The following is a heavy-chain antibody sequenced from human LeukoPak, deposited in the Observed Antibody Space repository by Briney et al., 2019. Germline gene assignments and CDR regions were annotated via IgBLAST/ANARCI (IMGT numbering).Heavy chain of an antibody. V-gene: IGHV3-21*01. Sequence: GGSLRLSCAASGCTFSSYSMNWVRQAPGKGLEWVSSISSSSTSMYYADSVKGRFTISRDNAKNSLYLQMNSLRAEDTAVYYCSRERGYSYGYSDYWGQGTLVTVSS. D-gene: IGHD5-18*01. J-gene: IGHJ4*02. CDR1: GCTFSSYS. CDR2: ISSSSTSM. CDR3: SRERGYSYGYSDY.